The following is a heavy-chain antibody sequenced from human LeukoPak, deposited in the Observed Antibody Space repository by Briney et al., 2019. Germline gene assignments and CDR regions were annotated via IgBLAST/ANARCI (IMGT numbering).Heavy chain of an antibody. Sequence: PGGSLRLSCAASGFTFSDYYMSWVRQAPGKGLECGSYISSTGGTIYYADSVKGRFTISRDNAKNSLYLQMYSLSAEDTPVYYCARDMGEGESSSSSDSFYYGVDVWGQGTTATVSS. D-gene: IGHD6-6*01. CDR1: GFTFSDYY. CDR3: ARDMGEGESSSSSDSFYYGVDV. V-gene: IGHV3-11*01. CDR2: ISSTGGTI. J-gene: IGHJ6*02.